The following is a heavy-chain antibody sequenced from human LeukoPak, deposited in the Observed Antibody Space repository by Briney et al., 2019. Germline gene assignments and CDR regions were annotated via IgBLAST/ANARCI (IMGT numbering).Heavy chain of an antibody. CDR2: ISGSGGST. V-gene: IGHV3-23*01. J-gene: IGHJ3*02. D-gene: IGHD6-25*01. Sequence: GGSLRLSCAASGFTVSSNYMSWVRQAPGKGLEWVSAISGSGGSTYYADSVKGRFTISRDNSKNTLYLQMNSLRAEDTAVYYCAKAAFDAFDIWGQGTMVTVSS. CDR1: GFTVSSNY. CDR3: AKAAFDAFDI.